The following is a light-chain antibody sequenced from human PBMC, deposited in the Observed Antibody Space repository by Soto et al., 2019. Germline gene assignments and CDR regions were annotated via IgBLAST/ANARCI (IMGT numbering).Light chain of an antibody. V-gene: IGLV2-14*03. CDR2: DVT. Sequence: QSALTQPASVSGSPGQSITISCTGTSSDIGGYKYVSWYQHHPGTAPKLMIYDVTNLPSGVSNRFSGSKSGNTASLTISGLQAEDEGDYYCTSYSSSSTPVVFGGGTTLTVL. CDR3: TSYSSSSTPVV. J-gene: IGLJ2*01. CDR1: SSDIGGYKY.